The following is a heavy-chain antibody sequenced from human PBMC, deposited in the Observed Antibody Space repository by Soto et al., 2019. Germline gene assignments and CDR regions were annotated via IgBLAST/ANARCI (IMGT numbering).Heavy chain of an antibody. D-gene: IGHD6-19*01. Sequence: ASVKVSCKASGYTFINYYMYWVRQAPGQGLEWMGIINPNGGSTTYAQKFQGRVTLTRDTSTNTVNMELSSLRSEDTAVYYCARVPDGWLVSRREVYYFDYWGQGTLVTVSS. CDR1: GYTFINYY. CDR3: ARVPDGWLVSRREVYYFDY. CDR2: INPNGGST. V-gene: IGHV1-46*01. J-gene: IGHJ4*02.